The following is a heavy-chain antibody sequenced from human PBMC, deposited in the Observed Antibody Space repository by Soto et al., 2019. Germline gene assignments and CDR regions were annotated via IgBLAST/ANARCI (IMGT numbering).Heavy chain of an antibody. V-gene: IGHV4-38-2*01. D-gene: IGHD4-4*01. Sequence: SETLSLTCPVAAYSISSGYYWGCIRQPPGKGLEWIGSIYHSGSTYYNPSLKSRVTISVDTSKNQFSLKLSSVTAAATAVYYCARAEGYSNRLFDYWGQGTLVTVSS. CDR3: ARAEGYSNRLFDY. CDR1: AYSISSGYY. J-gene: IGHJ4*02. CDR2: IYHSGST.